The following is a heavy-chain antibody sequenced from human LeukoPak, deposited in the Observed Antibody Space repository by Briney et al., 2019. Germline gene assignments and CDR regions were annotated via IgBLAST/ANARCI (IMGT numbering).Heavy chain of an antibody. Sequence: SETLSLTCTVSGGSISSYYWSWIRQPPGKGLEWIGYIYYRGSTNYNPSLKSRVTISVDTSKNQFSLKLSSVTAADTAVYYCARHNWNYDFDYWGQGTLVTVSS. D-gene: IGHD1-7*01. CDR1: GGSISSYY. CDR2: IYYRGST. V-gene: IGHV4-59*01. CDR3: ARHNWNYDFDY. J-gene: IGHJ4*02.